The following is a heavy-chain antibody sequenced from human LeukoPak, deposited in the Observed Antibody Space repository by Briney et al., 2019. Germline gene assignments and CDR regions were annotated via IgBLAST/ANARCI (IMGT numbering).Heavy chain of an antibody. CDR3: ARVSLDYYDSSGFDC. J-gene: IGHJ4*02. Sequence: ASVKVSFKASGYTFTGYYMHWVRQAPGQGLEWMGWINPNSGGTNYAQKFKGRFTMTRDTSISTPYMELSRLRSDDTAVYYCARVSLDYYDSSGFDCWGQGTLVTVSS. D-gene: IGHD3-22*01. CDR1: GYTFTGYY. V-gene: IGHV1-2*02. CDR2: INPNSGGT.